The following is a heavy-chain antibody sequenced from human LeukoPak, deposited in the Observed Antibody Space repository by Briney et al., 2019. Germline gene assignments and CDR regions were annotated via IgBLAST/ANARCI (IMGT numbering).Heavy chain of an antibody. CDR1: GFTFSSYW. CDR2: IKQDGSEK. D-gene: IGHD3-22*01. V-gene: IGHV3-7*01. Sequence: QAGGSLRLSCAASGFTFSSYWMSWVRQAPGKGLEWVANIKQDGSEKYYVDSVKGRFTNSRDNAKNSLYLQMNSLRAEDTAVYYCARAEVYYYDSSGYEDYWGQGTLVTVSS. CDR3: ARAEVYYYDSSGYEDY. J-gene: IGHJ4*02.